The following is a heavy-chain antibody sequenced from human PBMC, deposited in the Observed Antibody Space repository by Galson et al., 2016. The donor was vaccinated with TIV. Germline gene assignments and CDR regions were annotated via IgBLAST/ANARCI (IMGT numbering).Heavy chain of an antibody. CDR1: GGSFTSYA. V-gene: IGHV1-69*10. Sequence: SVKVSCKASGGSFTSYAISWVRQAPGQGLEWMGAIVPMLGISTYAQKFQGRVTITADESTSTAYMELSSLRSQGTAVYYCARGYGDHDYWGQGTLVTVSS. D-gene: IGHD4-17*01. CDR2: IVPMLGIS. J-gene: IGHJ4*02. CDR3: ARGYGDHDY.